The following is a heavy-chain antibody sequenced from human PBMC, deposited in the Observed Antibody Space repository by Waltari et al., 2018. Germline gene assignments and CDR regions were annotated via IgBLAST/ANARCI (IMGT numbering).Heavy chain of an antibody. Sequence: QVQLQQWGAGLLKPSETLSLTCAVYGGSFSGYYWSWIRQPPGKGLEWIGEINHSGSTNYNPSLKSRVTISVDTSKNQFSLKLSSVTAADTAVYYCARGGSLYSSSWYSRPPRMYNWFDPWGQGTLVTVSS. V-gene: IGHV4-34*01. J-gene: IGHJ5*02. CDR1: GGSFSGYY. D-gene: IGHD6-13*01. CDR2: INHSGST. CDR3: ARGGSLYSSSWYSRPPRMYNWFDP.